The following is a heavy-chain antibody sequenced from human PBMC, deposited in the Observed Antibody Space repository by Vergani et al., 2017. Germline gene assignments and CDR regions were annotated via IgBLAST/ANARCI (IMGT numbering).Heavy chain of an antibody. J-gene: IGHJ6*03. CDR2: IYPGDSHI. V-gene: IGHV5-51*01. CDR3: ARLRSGYDSYYYMDV. CDR1: GYSFTTYW. Sequence: EVQLVQSGAEVKKPGESLKISCKGSGYSFTTYWIGWVRQMPGKGLEWMGIIYPGDSHIRYSPSFQGQVTISVDKSINTAYLQWSSLRSEDTAVYYCARLRSGYDSYYYMDVWGKGTTVTVSS. D-gene: IGHD5-12*01.